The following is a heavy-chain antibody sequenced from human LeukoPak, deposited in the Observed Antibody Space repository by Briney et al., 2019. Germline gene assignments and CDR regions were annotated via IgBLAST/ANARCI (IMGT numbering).Heavy chain of an antibody. Sequence: PGGSLRLSCAASGFTFSSYSMNWVRQAPGKGLEWVSYISSSSSTIYYADSVKGRFTISRDNAKNSLYLQMNSLRAEDTAVYYCASNGYSSGGYLTYFDYWGQGTLVTVSS. V-gene: IGHV3-48*01. CDR1: GFTFSSYS. CDR3: ASNGYSSGGYLTYFDY. J-gene: IGHJ4*02. D-gene: IGHD6-13*01. CDR2: ISSSSSTI.